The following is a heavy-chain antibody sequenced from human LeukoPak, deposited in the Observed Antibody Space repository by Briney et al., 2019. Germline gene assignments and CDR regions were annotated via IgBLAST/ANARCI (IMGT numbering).Heavy chain of an antibody. CDR1: GDSISDSSYY. D-gene: IGHD1-26*01. J-gene: IGHJ4*02. V-gene: IGHV4-39*07. Sequence: SETLSLTCTVSGDSISDSSYYWGWIRQPPGTGLEWIGSIYYSGSTYYNPSLKSRVTISVDTSKNQFSLKLSSVTAADATVYYCAREPSLGGSHYFDYWGQGALVSVSS. CDR3: AREPSLGGSHYFDY. CDR2: IYYSGST.